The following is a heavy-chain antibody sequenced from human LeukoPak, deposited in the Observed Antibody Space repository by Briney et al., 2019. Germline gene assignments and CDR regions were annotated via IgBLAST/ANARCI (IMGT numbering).Heavy chain of an antibody. CDR3: ARSER. J-gene: IGHJ4*02. CDR1: GFTFNSPSW. V-gene: IGHV3-7*01. CDR2: INADGSRK. Sequence: GGTLRLSCAGAGFTFNSPSWMSWVRQASGKGLEWVANINADGSRKYYVDSVKGRFTISKDNAKKSLYLEMNSLTAEDTAVYYCARSERWGQGTLVTVSS.